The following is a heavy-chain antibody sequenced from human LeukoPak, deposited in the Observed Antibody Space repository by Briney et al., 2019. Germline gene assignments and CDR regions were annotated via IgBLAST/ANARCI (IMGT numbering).Heavy chain of an antibody. Sequence: SETLSLTCTVSSGSISNYYWTWIRQSPGKGLQWIGNIYYSGNTNYNPSLKSRVSISVDTSRNQFSLTLTSVTAADTAVYYCARDRGYCTNGVCYTDNWFDPWGQGTLVTVSP. CDR3: ARDRGYCTNGVCYTDNWFDP. J-gene: IGHJ5*02. CDR1: SGSISNYY. V-gene: IGHV4-59*12. CDR2: IYYSGNT. D-gene: IGHD2-8*01.